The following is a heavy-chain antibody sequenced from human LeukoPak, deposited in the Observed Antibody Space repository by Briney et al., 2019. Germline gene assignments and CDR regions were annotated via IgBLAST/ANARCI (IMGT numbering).Heavy chain of an antibody. D-gene: IGHD6-13*01. CDR3: AKSIAAAAPFDY. J-gene: IGHJ4*02. V-gene: IGHV3-9*01. CDR1: GFIFDDYT. Sequence: GGSLRLSCAASGFIFDDYTMHWVRQAPGKGLEWVSGINWNSGSKGYADSVQGRFTISRDNAKNSLYLQMNSLRAEDTALYYCAKSIAAAAPFDYWGQGTLVTVSS. CDR2: INWNSGSK.